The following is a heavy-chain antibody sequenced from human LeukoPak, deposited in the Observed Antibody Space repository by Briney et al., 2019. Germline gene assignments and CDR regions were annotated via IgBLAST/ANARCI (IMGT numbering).Heavy chain of an antibody. Sequence: ASVKVSCKASGYTFTGYYVHWVRQAPGQGLEWMGRINPNSGDTNYAQKFEGRVTMTRDTSISTAYMELSRLRSDDTAVYYCARDYCGGDCFPDYWGQGTLVTVSS. V-gene: IGHV1-2*06. CDR1: GYTFTGYY. J-gene: IGHJ4*02. CDR3: ARDYCGGDCFPDY. CDR2: INPNSGDT. D-gene: IGHD2-21*02.